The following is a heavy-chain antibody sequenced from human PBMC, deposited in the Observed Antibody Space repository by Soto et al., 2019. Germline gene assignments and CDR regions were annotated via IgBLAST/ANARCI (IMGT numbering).Heavy chain of an antibody. J-gene: IGHJ6*02. V-gene: IGHV3-23*01. CDR2: VGGTGVAT. CDR1: GFPFSSYA. Sequence: PGGSLRLSCAASGFPFSSYAMIWVRQAPGKGLEWVSGVGGTGVATHYADSVRGRFTISRDNSENTLYLQMNSLRAEDTAVYYCVKDLVRSYHGAIYYGVDVWGQGTAVTVSS. CDR3: VKDLVRSYHGAIYYGVDV. D-gene: IGHD1-26*01.